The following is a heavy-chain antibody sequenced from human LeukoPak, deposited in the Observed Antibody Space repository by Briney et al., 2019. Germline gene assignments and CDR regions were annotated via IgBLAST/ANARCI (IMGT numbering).Heavy chain of an antibody. D-gene: IGHD3-16*02. CDR3: ARGELLTFGGVIVM. CDR2: IHPSGDST. V-gene: IGHV1-46*01. Sequence: GASVKVSCEASLYTFTTYYMHWVRQAPGQGLEWMGIIHPSGDSTSYAQKFQGRVTMTRDMSTSTVYMELSTLRSEDTAVYYCARGELLTFGGVIVMWGQGTLVTVSS. CDR1: LYTFTTYY. J-gene: IGHJ4*02.